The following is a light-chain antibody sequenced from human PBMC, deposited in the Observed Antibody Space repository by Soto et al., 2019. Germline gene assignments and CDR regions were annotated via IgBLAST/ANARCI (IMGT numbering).Light chain of an antibody. CDR3: QQYNSDSGFT. V-gene: IGKV1-5*03. CDR1: QSISNR. J-gene: IGKJ3*01. CDR2: RAS. Sequence: DIQMTQSPSTLSASVGDRVTITCRASQSISNRLAWYQQKPGKVPKLLIYRASSLESGVPSRFSGSGSATEFTLTISSLQPDDFATYYCQQYNSDSGFTFGPGTTVDIK.